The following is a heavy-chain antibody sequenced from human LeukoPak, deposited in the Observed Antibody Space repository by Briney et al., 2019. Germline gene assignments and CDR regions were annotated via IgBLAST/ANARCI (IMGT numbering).Heavy chain of an antibody. CDR1: GFTFSSYW. CDR2: IKQDGSEK. V-gene: IGHV3-7*01. Sequence: GGSLRLSCAASGFTFSSYWMSWVRQAPGKGLEWVANIKQDGSEKYYVDSVKGRFTTSRDNAKNSLYLQMNSLRAEDTAVYYCARELNDFWSGYYYWGQGTLVTVSS. J-gene: IGHJ4*02. CDR3: ARELNDFWSGYYY. D-gene: IGHD3-3*01.